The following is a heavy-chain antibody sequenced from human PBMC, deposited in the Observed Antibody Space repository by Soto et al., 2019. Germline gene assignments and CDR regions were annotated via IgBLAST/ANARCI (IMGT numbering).Heavy chain of an antibody. CDR2: ISYDGSNK. Sequence: GGSLRLSCAASGFTFSTYSMNWVRQAPGKGLEWVAVISYDGSNKYYADSVKGRFTISRDNSKNTLYLQMNSLRAEDTAVYYCAREGDVPYYYYGMDVWGQGTTVTVSS. CDR1: GFTFSTYS. CDR3: AREGDVPYYYYGMDV. V-gene: IGHV3-30*03. J-gene: IGHJ6*02. D-gene: IGHD2-21*02.